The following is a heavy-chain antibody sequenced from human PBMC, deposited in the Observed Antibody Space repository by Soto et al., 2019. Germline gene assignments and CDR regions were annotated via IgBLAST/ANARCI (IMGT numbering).Heavy chain of an antibody. V-gene: IGHV1-18*01. CDR1: GYTFSSYT. Sequence: QIQLAQSGGEVKRPGASVKVSCKTSGYTFSSYTVAWVRQAPGQGLEWLGWISPDDGNTEYEQKFQGRVFMTADTLTNTAYLELTSLKYDDTAVYYCARVEAPFGESLHWGQGTPVTVSA. D-gene: IGHD3-10*01. CDR2: ISPDDGNT. CDR3: ARVEAPFGESLH. J-gene: IGHJ4*02.